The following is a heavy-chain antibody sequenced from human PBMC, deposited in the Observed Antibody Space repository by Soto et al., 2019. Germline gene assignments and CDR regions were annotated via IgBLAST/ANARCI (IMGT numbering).Heavy chain of an antibody. J-gene: IGHJ5*02. V-gene: IGHV4-59*01. CDR2: IYYSGST. D-gene: IGHD3-3*01. CDR1: GGSISSYY. Sequence: PSETLSLTCTVSGGSISSYYWSWIRQPPGKGLEWIGYIYYSGSTNYNPSLKSRVTISVDTSKNQLSLKLSSVTAADTAVYYCAREIWSGYYDWFDPWGQGTLVTVSS. CDR3: AREIWSGYYDWFDP.